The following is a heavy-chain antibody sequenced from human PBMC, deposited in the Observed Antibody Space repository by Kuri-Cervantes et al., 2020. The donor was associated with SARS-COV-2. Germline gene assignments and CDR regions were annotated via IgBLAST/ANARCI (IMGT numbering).Heavy chain of an antibody. CDR2: IIPIFGTA. CDR3: SSLGDAGDLSPPFDY. V-gene: IGHV1-69*13. D-gene: IGHD3-16*01. J-gene: IGHJ4*02. Sequence: SVKVSCKASGGTFSSYAISWVRQAPGQGLEWMGGIIPIFGTANYAQKFQGRVTITADESTSTAYMELSSLRSEDTAVYYWSSLGDAGDLSPPFDYWGQGTLVTVSS. CDR1: GGTFSSYA.